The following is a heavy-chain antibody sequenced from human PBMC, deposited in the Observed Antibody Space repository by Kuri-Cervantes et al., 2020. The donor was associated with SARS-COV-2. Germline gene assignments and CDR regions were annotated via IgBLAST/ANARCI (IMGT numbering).Heavy chain of an antibody. CDR2: ISSSSSYI. D-gene: IGHD3-3*01. CDR1: GFTFSSYS. Sequence: GESLKISCAASGFTFSSYSMNWVRQAPGKGLEWVSSISSSSSYIYYADSVKGRFTISRDNAKNSLYLQMNSLRAEDTAAYYCARQYYDFWSGNMDVWGKGTTVTVSS. V-gene: IGHV3-21*01. CDR3: ARQYYDFWSGNMDV. J-gene: IGHJ6*03.